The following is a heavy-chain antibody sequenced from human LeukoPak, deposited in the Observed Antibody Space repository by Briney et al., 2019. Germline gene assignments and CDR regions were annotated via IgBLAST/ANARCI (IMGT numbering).Heavy chain of an antibody. CDR2: INPNSGGT. V-gene: IGHV1-2*02. J-gene: IGHJ6*03. Sequence: GASVKVSCKASGYTFTGYYMHWVRQAPGQGLEWMGWINPNSGGTNYAQKFQGRVTMTRDTSISTAYMELSRLRSDDTAVYYCARGDPYYYGSGSYYYYYMDVWGKGTTVTISS. CDR3: ARGDPYYYGSGSYYYYYMDV. D-gene: IGHD3-10*01. CDR1: GYTFTGYY.